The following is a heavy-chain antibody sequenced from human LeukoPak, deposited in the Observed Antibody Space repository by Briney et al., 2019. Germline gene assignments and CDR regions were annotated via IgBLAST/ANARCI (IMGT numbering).Heavy chain of an antibody. J-gene: IGHJ5*02. D-gene: IGHD3-22*01. CDR1: GGSISSYY. V-gene: IGHV4-4*07. CDR2: IYTSGST. CDR3: ARDYYDSSGYYNWFDP. Sequence: SETLSLTCTVSGGSISSYYWGWIRQPAGKGLEWIGRIYTSGSTNYNPSLKSRVTMSVDTSKNQFSLKLSSVTAADTAVYYCARDYYDSSGYYNWFDPWGQGTLVTVSS.